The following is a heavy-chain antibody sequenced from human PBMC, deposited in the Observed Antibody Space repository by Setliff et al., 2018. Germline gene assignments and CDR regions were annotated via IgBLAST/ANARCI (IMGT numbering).Heavy chain of an antibody. CDR2: IYLGGRP. V-gene: IGHV4-4*02. D-gene: IGHD1-7*01. CDR1: GDSIDTDIW. J-gene: IGHJ5*02. CDR3: ARNWHWGFDP. Sequence: PSETLSLTCTVSGDSIDTDIWWSWVRQSPGKGLEWIGEIYLGGRPTYNPSLKSRVTISIYKSKNQLSLDLTSVTAADTAVYYCARNWHWGFDPWGRGALVTVSS.